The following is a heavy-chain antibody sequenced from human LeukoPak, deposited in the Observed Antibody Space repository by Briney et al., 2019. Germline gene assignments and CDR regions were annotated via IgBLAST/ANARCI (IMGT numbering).Heavy chain of an antibody. D-gene: IGHD5-24*01. CDR1: GYTFTGYY. CDR3: ARGARGMATIPYYYYYYMDV. V-gene: IGHV1-2*02. Sequence: ASVKVSCKASGYTFTGYYMHWVRQAPGQGLEWMGWINPNSGGTNYAQKFQGRVTMTRDTSISTAYMELSRLRSDDTAVYYCARGARGMATIPYYYYYYMDVWGKGTTVTVSS. J-gene: IGHJ6*03. CDR2: INPNSGGT.